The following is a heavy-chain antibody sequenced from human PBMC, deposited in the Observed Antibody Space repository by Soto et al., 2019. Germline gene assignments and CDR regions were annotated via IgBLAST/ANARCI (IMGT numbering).Heavy chain of an antibody. CDR1: GGTFSSYA. CDR3: ARKSSDSSSWGDYYYYYGMDV. J-gene: IGHJ6*02. CDR2: IIPIFGTA. D-gene: IGHD6-13*01. V-gene: IGHV1-69*13. Sequence: SVKVSCKASGGTFSSYAISWVRQAPGQGLEWLGGIIPIFGTANYAQKFQGRVTITADESTSTAYMELSSLRSEDTAVYYCARKSSDSSSWGDYYYYYGMDVWGQGTTVTASS.